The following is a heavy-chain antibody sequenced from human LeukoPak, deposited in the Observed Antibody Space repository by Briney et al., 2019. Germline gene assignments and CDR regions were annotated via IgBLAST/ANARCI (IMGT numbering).Heavy chain of an antibody. CDR1: GFNVGDYT. D-gene: IGHD3-10*01. J-gene: IGHJ4*02. CDR2: IRSKASGGTT. Sequence: GGSLRLSCTASGFNVGDYTMIWVRQAPGKGLEWVGFIRSKASGGTTEYAASVKGRFTISRDDSKSIAYLQMNSLKTEDTAVYYCIRSSWIYNCWGQGTLVTVSS. V-gene: IGHV3-49*04. CDR3: IRSSWIYNC.